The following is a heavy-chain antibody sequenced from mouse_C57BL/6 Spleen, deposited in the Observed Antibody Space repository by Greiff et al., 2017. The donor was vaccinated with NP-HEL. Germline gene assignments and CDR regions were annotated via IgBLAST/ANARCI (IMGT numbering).Heavy chain of an antibody. CDR3: ARESYDGLMDY. Sequence: EVKLQESGPGLVKPSQSLSLTCSVTGYSITSGYYWNWIRQFPGNKLAWMGYISYDGSNNYNPSLKNRISITRDTSKNQLFLKLNSVTTEDTATYYCARESYDGLMDYWGQGTSVTVSS. V-gene: IGHV3-6*01. CDR1: GYSITSGYY. CDR2: ISYDGSN. D-gene: IGHD2-3*01. J-gene: IGHJ4*01.